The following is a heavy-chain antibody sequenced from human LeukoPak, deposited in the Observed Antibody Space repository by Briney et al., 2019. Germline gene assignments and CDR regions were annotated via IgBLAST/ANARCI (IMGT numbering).Heavy chain of an antibody. CDR3: ARGDDNSGYYGY. CDR1: GGTFSSYA. J-gene: IGHJ4*02. CDR2: IIPIFGTA. Sequence: ASVKVSCKASGGTFSSYAISWVRQAPGQGLEWMGGIIPIFGTANYAQKFQGRVTITADESTSTAYMELSSLRSEDTAVYYCARGDDNSGYYGYWGQGTLVTVSS. V-gene: IGHV1-69*13. D-gene: IGHD3-22*01.